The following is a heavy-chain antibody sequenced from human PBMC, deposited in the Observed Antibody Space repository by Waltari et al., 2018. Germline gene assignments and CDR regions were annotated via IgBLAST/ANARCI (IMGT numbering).Heavy chain of an antibody. CDR1: GGSFSGYY. CDR2: IYYSGST. D-gene: IGHD3-3*01. V-gene: IGHV4-34*11. Sequence: QVQLQQWGAGLLKPSETLSLTCAVYGGSFSGYYWSWIRQPPGKGLEWIGYIYYSGSTNYTPSPKSRATISVDTSRTQFSLKLSPVTAADTAVYYCARAGVRGWFDPWGQGTLVTVSS. J-gene: IGHJ5*02. CDR3: ARAGVRGWFDP.